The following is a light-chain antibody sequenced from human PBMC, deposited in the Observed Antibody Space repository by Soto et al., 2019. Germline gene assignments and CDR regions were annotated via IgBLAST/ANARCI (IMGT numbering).Light chain of an antibody. CDR2: DAT. V-gene: IGKV1-39*01. CDR1: QSISSY. CDR3: QQSDDSPRT. J-gene: IGKJ1*01. Sequence: DIQMTQSPSSLSASVGDRVTITCRASQSISSYLNWYQQRPGKAPNLLIYDATRLHSGVQTRFSGSGYGTDFTRTNTSLQLEDFATYYSQQSDDSPRTFGKGTKVEIK.